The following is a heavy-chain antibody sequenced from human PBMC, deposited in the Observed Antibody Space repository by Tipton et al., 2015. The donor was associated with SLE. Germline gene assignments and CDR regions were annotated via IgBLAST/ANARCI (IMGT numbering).Heavy chain of an antibody. CDR3: ARGNPGESYDY. V-gene: IGHV4-34*01. D-gene: IGHD3-16*01. Sequence: TLSLTCAVYGGSFRGYYWSWVRPPPGKGLGGIGEINHSEKTTYNPSLRSRVTITVDTSRNQVSLELTSVTAADTGVYYCARGNPGESYDYWGQGTLVTVSS. J-gene: IGHJ4*02. CDR2: INHSEKT. CDR1: GGSFRGYY.